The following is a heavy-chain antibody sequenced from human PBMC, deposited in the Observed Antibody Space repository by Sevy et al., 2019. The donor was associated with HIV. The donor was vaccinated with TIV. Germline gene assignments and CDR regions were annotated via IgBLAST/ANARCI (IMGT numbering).Heavy chain of an antibody. J-gene: IGHJ4*02. D-gene: IGHD3-16*01. CDR1: GFSFSDYR. CDR2: ISYDGRNNK. V-gene: IGHV3-30*03. Sequence: GGSLRLSCAASGFSFSDYRMHWVRQAPGKGLEWVAVISYDGRNNKYNADSVKGRFTMSRDNSKNTLYLQMNSLRAEDTAIYYCARDRGEILSSAFDYWGQGTLVTVSS. CDR3: ARDRGEILSSAFDY.